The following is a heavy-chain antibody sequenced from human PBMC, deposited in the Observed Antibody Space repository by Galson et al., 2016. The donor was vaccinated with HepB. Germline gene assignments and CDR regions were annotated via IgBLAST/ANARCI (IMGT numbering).Heavy chain of an antibody. CDR2: ISNNGGST. CDR1: GFTFSSYA. J-gene: IGHJ5*02. D-gene: IGHD4-17*01. CDR3: ARDGNADSP. V-gene: IGHV3-64*04. Sequence: SLRLSCAASGFTFSSYAMHWVRQAPGKGLEYVSAISNNGGSTYYADSVKGRFTISRDSSKDTLYLHMNRLRVEDTAVYYCARDGNADSPWGQGTLVTVSS.